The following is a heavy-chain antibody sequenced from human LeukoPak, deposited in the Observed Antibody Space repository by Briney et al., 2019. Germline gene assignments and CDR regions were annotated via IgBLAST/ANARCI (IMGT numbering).Heavy chain of an antibody. CDR2: ISGSGGST. CDR1: GFTFSSYA. V-gene: IGHV3-23*01. CDR3: AKVGEMGTTLYYFAY. J-gene: IGHJ4*02. D-gene: IGHD5-24*01. Sequence: GGSLRLSCAASGFTFSSYAMSWVRQAPGEGLEWGSAISGSGGSTNYADSVKGRFTISRNNSKNTLYLQMNSLRAEDPAVYYCAKVGEMGTTLYYFAYWGQGTLVTVSS.